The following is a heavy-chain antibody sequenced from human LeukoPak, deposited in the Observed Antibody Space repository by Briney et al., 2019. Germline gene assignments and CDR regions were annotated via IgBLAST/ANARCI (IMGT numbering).Heavy chain of an antibody. CDR2: INSDGSST. CDR3: ARQEQSFRSSSYFDY. Sequence: GGSLRLSCAASGFTFSSHWMPWVRHAPGKGLVWVSRINSDGSSTSYADSVKGRFTISRDNAKTTLYVQMNSLRAEDTAVYYCARQEQSFRSSSYFDYWGQGTLVTVSS. V-gene: IGHV3-74*01. J-gene: IGHJ4*02. CDR1: GFTFSSHW. D-gene: IGHD6-13*01.